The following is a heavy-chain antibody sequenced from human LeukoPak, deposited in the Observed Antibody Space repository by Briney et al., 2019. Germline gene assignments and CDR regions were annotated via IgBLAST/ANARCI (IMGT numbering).Heavy chain of an antibody. V-gene: IGHV3-30-3*01. Sequence: QSGGSLRLSCAASGFTFSNYAMHWVRQAPGKGLEWVAIISKDGITKDYADSVRSRFTISRDTSKNSLYLQMSNLRAEDTAVYFCARGGGLDVWGQGATVTVSS. CDR3: ARGGGLDV. CDR2: ISKDGITK. J-gene: IGHJ6*02. D-gene: IGHD3-16*01. CDR1: GFTFSNYA.